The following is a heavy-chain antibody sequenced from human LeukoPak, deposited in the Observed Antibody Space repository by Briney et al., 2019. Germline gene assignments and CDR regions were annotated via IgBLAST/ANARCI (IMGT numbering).Heavy chain of an antibody. V-gene: IGHV4-59*01. J-gene: IGHJ4*02. CDR3: ARGPDAPFDY. CDR2: IYYSGGT. CDR1: GGSISSYY. Sequence: SETLSLTCTVSGGSISSYYWSWIRQPPRKGLEWIGYIYYSGGTSYNPSLKSRVTISVDTSKNQFSLNLSSVTAADTAVYYCARGPDAPFDYWGQGTLVTVSS. D-gene: IGHD1-14*01.